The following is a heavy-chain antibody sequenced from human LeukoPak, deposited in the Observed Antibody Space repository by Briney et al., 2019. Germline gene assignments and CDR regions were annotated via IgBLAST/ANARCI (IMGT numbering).Heavy chain of an antibody. Sequence: QPGGSLRLSCAASGFTFSSYWMSWVRQAPGKGLEWVANIKQDGSEKYYVDSVKGRFTISRDNAKNSLYLQMNSLRAEDTAVYYCARGAPGGYEAFDIWGQGTMVTVSS. V-gene: IGHV3-7*01. CDR1: GFTFSSYW. J-gene: IGHJ3*02. CDR2: IKQDGSEK. CDR3: ARGAPGGYEAFDI. D-gene: IGHD5-12*01.